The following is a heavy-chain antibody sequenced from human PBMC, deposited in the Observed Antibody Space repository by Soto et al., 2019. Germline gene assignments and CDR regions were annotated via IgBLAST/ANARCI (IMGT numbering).Heavy chain of an antibody. V-gene: IGHV1-2*02. CDR1: AYTFTGYY. J-gene: IGHJ5*02. CDR3: ARGALAVANWFDP. Sequence: QVQLVQSGAEVRKPGASVKVSCKASAYTFTGYYMNWVRQAPGQGLEWMGWINPNNGVTNYAQKFQGRVTMTRDTSISTAYMELSRLTSDDTAVYYCARGALAVANWFDPWGQGTQVTVSS. D-gene: IGHD6-19*01. CDR2: INPNNGVT.